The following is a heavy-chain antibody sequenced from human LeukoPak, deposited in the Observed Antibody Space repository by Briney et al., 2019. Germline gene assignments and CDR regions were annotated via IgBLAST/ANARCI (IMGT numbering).Heavy chain of an antibody. D-gene: IGHD6-13*01. CDR2: IYYSGST. CDR1: GGSISSSSYY. Sequence: PSETLSLTCTVSGGSISSSSYYWGWIRQPPGKGLEWIGSIYYSGSTYYNPSLKSRVTISVDTSKNQFSLKLSSVTAADTAVYYCARHDDGQLYYYYYMDVWGKGTTVTVSS. CDR3: ARHDDGQLYYYYYMDV. J-gene: IGHJ6*03. V-gene: IGHV4-39*01.